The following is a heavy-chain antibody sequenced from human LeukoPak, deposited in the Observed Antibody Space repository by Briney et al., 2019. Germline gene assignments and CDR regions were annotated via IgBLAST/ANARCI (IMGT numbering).Heavy chain of an antibody. CDR1: GGSISTSIYY. J-gene: IGHJ6*02. Sequence: LRTLSLTCGVSGGSISTSIYYWGWIRHPPGKGLEWIGTIYFDGTTDYNPSLKSRVTISVDTSKNHVSLRLTSVTAADTAAYYCARHYCSGGSCYYYYGMDVWGQGTTVTVSS. V-gene: IGHV4-39*01. D-gene: IGHD2-15*01. CDR3: ARHYCSGGSCYYYYGMDV. CDR2: IYFDGTT.